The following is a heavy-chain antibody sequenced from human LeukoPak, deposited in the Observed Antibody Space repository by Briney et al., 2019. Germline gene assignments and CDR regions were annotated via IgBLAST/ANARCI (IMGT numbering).Heavy chain of an antibody. V-gene: IGHV3-20*04. Sequence: GGSLRLSCAASGFTFDDYGMSWVRQAPGKGPKWVSGINWNGGSTGYADSVKGRFTISRDNAKNSLYLQMNSLRAEDTAVYYCAELGITMIGGVWGKGTTVTISS. CDR2: INWNGGST. CDR1: GFTFDDYG. CDR3: AELGITMIGGV. D-gene: IGHD3-10*02. J-gene: IGHJ6*04.